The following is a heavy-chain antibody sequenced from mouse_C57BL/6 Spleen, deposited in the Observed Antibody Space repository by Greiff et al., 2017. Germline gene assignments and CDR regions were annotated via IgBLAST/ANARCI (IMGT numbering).Heavy chain of an antibody. V-gene: IGHV1-80*01. CDR2: IYPGDGDT. J-gene: IGHJ4*01. CDR1: GYAFSSYW. CDR3: ARSIYYGNPHAMDY. Sequence: VQLQQSGAELVKPGASVKISCKASGYAFSSYWMNWVKQRPGKGLEWIGQIYPGDGDTTYNGKFKGKATLTADKSSSTAYMQLSSLTSEDSAVYFCARSIYYGNPHAMDYWGQGTSVTVSS. D-gene: IGHD2-1*01.